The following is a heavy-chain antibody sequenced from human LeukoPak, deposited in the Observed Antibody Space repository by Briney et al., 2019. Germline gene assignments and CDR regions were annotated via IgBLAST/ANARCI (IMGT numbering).Heavy chain of an antibody. J-gene: IGHJ1*01. CDR2: IKQDGSEK. CDR1: GFTFSSYW. Sequence: GGSLRLSCAASGFTFSSYWMSWVRQAPGKGLEWVANIKQDGSEKYYVDSVKGRFTISRDNAKNSLYLQMNSLRAEDTAVYYCARDACSSTSCYALEYFQHWGQGTLVTVSS. D-gene: IGHD2-2*01. V-gene: IGHV3-7*01. CDR3: ARDACSSTSCYALEYFQH.